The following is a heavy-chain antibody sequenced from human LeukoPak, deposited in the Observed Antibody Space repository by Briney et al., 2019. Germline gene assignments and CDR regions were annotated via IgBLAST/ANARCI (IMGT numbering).Heavy chain of an antibody. D-gene: IGHD7-27*01. Sequence: SGSGGSTYYADSVKGRFTISRDNSKNTLYLQMNSLRAEDTAVYYCAKFFPTGNYRGQGTLVTVSS. J-gene: IGHJ4*02. CDR3: AKFFPTGNY. V-gene: IGHV3-23*01. CDR2: SGSGGST.